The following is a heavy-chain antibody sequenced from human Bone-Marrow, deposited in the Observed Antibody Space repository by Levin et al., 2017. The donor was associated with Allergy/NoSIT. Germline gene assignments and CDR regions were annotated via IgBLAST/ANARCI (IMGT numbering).Heavy chain of an antibody. CDR1: GGSFSGYD. Sequence: KSSETLSLTCAVSGGSFSGYDWSWIRQSPGKGLEWIGEINHSGTTNYNPSLKRRVSISVDTSKNQFSLKLSSVTAADTAVYYCARAPKWLEVFYWYFDLWGRGTLVTVSS. CDR3: ARAPKWLEVFYWYFDL. CDR2: INHSGTT. D-gene: IGHD6-19*01. V-gene: IGHV4-34*01. J-gene: IGHJ2*01.